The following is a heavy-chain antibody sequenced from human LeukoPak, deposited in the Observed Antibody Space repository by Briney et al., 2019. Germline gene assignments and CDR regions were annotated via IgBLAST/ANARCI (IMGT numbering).Heavy chain of an antibody. J-gene: IGHJ6*03. CDR2: IYTSGTT. Sequence: SETLSLTCTVSGGSISSYYWSWIRQPAGKGLEWIGRIYTSGTTNYNPSLKSRVTISVDTSKNQFSLKVSSVTAADTAVYYCARRMGRRFGERYYYYHYMDVWGKGTTVTISS. V-gene: IGHV4-4*07. CDR3: ARRMGRRFGERYYYYHYMDV. D-gene: IGHD3-10*01. CDR1: GGSISSYY.